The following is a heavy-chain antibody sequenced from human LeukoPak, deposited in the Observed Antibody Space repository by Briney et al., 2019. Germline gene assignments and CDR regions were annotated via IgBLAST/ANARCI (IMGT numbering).Heavy chain of an antibody. CDR3: ARGHSGSYQRTDAFDL. Sequence: PGGSLRLSCAVSGFTFSSHWMSWVRQAPGKGLEWVANINQDGSEIYYVDSVKGRFTISRDNAKNSLYLQMNSLRAEDTAVYYCARGHSGSYQRTDAFDLWGQGTMVAVSS. J-gene: IGHJ3*01. CDR1: GFTFSSHW. CDR2: INQDGSEI. D-gene: IGHD1-26*01. V-gene: IGHV3-7*02.